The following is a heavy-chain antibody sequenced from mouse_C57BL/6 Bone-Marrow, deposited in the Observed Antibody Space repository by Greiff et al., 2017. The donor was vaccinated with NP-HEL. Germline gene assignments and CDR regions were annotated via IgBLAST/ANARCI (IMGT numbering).Heavy chain of an antibody. D-gene: IGHD4-1*01. J-gene: IGHJ2*01. V-gene: IGHV3-6*01. CDR3: ARDLRLGRYFDY. CDR2: ISYDGSN. CDR1: GYSITSGYY. Sequence: EVKLQESGPGLVKPSQSLSLTCSVTGYSITSGYYWNWIRQFPGNKLEWMGYISYDGSNNYNPSLKNRISITRDTSKNQFFLKLNAVTTEDTATYDCARDLRLGRYFDYWGQGTTLTVSS.